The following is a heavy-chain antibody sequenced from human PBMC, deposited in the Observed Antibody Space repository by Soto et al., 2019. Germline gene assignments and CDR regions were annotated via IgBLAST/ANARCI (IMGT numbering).Heavy chain of an antibody. Sequence: ASVKVSCKASGYTFTSYDINWVRQATGQGLEWMGWMNPNSGNTGYAQKFQGRVIMTRNTSISTAYMELSSLRSEDTAVYYCAREGAVAGIGTDWGQGTLVTVSS. V-gene: IGHV1-8*01. D-gene: IGHD6-19*01. CDR1: GYTFTSYD. CDR3: AREGAVAGIGTD. CDR2: MNPNSGNT. J-gene: IGHJ4*02.